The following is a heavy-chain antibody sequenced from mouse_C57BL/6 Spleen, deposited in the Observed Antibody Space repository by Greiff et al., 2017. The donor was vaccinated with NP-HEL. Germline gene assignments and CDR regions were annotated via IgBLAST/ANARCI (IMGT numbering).Heavy chain of an antibody. V-gene: IGHV14-2*01. CDR1: GYSFTSYY. D-gene: IGHD1-1*01. Sequence: EVKLQESGPELVKPGASVKISCKASGYSFTSYYIHWVKQRTEQGLEWIGRIDPEDGETKYASKFQGKATITADTSSNTAYLQLSSLTSEDTAVYYCARDGSSSLFAYWGQGTLVTVSA. J-gene: IGHJ3*01. CDR3: ARDGSSSLFAY. CDR2: IDPEDGET.